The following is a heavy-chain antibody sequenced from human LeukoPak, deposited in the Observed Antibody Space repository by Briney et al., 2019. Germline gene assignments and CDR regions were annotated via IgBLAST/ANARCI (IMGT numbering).Heavy chain of an antibody. CDR1: GFTFSSYG. CDR3: ATDLYCSSTSCYGGGNYFDY. V-gene: IGHV3-33*01. J-gene: IGHJ4*02. D-gene: IGHD2-2*01. CDR2: IWDDGSNK. Sequence: HPGGSLRLSCAASGFTFSSYGMHWVRQAPGKGLEGGAVIWDDGSNKYCADSVKGQFTISRDNSKNTLYLQMNSLRAEDTAVYYCATDLYCSSTSCYGGGNYFDYWGQGALVTVSS.